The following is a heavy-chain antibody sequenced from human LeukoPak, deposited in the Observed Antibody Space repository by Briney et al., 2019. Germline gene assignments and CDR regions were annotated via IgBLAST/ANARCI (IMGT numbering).Heavy chain of an antibody. CDR3: ARDYYDSSGYYRLLDY. J-gene: IGHJ4*02. D-gene: IGHD3-22*01. Sequence: GGSLRLSCAASGFTFSSYEMNWVRQAPGRGLEWVSYISSSGSTIYYADSVKGRFTISRDNAKNSLYLQMNSLRAEDTAVYYCARDYYDSSGYYRLLDYWGQGTLVTVSS. CDR2: ISSSGSTI. V-gene: IGHV3-48*03. CDR1: GFTFSSYE.